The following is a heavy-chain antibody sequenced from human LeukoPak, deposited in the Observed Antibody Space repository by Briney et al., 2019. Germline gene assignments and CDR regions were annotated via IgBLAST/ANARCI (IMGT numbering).Heavy chain of an antibody. CDR1: GFSFSDNY. V-gene: IGHV3-11*01. D-gene: IGHD3-22*01. Sequence: GGSLRLSCAAAGFSFSDNYMSWIRQAPGKGLEWVSYISSSGGIKYYPDSVKGRFTISRDNAKNSLYLQMNSLRAEDTAVYYCARQTYYYDSSDYYYMGGFDYWGQGTLVTVSS. J-gene: IGHJ4*02. CDR3: ARQTYYYDSSDYYYMGGFDY. CDR2: ISSSGGIK.